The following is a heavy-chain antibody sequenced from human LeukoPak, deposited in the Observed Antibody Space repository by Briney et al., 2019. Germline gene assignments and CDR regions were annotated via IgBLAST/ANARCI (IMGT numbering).Heavy chain of an antibody. V-gene: IGHV3-9*01. CDR2: ISWNSGSI. D-gene: IGHD3-10*01. J-gene: IGHJ5*02. CDR3: AKEISLLLWFGESAGFDP. Sequence: GGSLRLSCAASGFTFDDYAMRWVRQAPGKGLEWVSGISWNSGSIGYADSVKGRFTISRDNAKNSLYLQMNSLRAEDTALYYCAKEISLLLWFGESAGFDPWGQGTLVTVSS. CDR1: GFTFDDYA.